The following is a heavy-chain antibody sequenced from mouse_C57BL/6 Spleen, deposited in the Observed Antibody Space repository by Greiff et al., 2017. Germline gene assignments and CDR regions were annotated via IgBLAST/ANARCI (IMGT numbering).Heavy chain of an antibody. CDR2: IYPSDSET. Sequence: QVQLQQPGAELVRPGSSVKLSCKASGYTFTSYWMDWVKQRPGQGLEWIGNIYPSDSETHYNQKFKDKATLTVDKSSSTAYMQLSSLTSEDSAVYYCARGSNYPFAYWGQATLVTVSA. V-gene: IGHV1-61*01. J-gene: IGHJ3*01. CDR1: GYTFTSYW. D-gene: IGHD2-5*01. CDR3: ARGSNYPFAY.